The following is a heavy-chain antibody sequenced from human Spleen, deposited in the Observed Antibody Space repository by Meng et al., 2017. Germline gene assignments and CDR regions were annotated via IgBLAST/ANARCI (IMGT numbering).Heavy chain of an antibody. CDR3: TRGLAPEGYFDI. CDR2: MYGDGTT. Sequence: EVQLVESGGGLIQPGESLRLSCAASELTVSSNYISWVRQAPGKGLEWVSVMYGDGTTYYADSVKGRFTISRDNSRNTVYLQMTSLRADDTAIYYCTRGLAPEGYFDIWGRGTLVTVSS. CDR1: ELTVSSNY. V-gene: IGHV3-53*01. J-gene: IGHJ2*01.